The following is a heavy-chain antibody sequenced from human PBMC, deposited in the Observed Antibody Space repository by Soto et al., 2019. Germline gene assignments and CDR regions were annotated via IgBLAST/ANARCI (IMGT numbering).Heavy chain of an antibody. CDR2: ISYDGSNK. CDR3: AKGRLRYGDYEGVY. D-gene: IGHD4-17*01. Sequence: GGSLRLSCAASGFTFSSYGMHWVRQAPGKGLEWVAVISYDGSNKYYADSVKGRFTISRDNSKNTLYLQMNSLRAEDTAVYYCAKGRLRYGDYEGVYWGQGTLVTVSS. J-gene: IGHJ4*02. CDR1: GFTFSSYG. V-gene: IGHV3-30*18.